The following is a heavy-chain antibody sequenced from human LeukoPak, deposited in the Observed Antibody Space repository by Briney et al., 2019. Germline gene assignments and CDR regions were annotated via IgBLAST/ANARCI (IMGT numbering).Heavy chain of an antibody. D-gene: IGHD3-22*01. J-gene: IGHJ4*02. CDR2: INPSGGST. CDR3: ARDLGYDSSGYYGSDFDY. CDR1: GYTFTSYY. Sequence: GASVKVSCKASGYTFTSYYMHWVRQAPGQGLEWMGIINPSGGSTSYAQKFQGRVTMTRDMSTSTVYMELSSLRSEDTAVYYCARDLGYDSSGYYGSDFDYWGQGTLVTVSS. V-gene: IGHV1-46*01.